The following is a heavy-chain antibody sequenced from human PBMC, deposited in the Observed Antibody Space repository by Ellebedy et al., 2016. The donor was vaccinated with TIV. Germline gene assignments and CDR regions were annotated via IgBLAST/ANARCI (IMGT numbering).Heavy chain of an antibody. V-gene: IGHV3-7*03. Sequence: GESLKISCAASGFIFSSNWMTWVRQAPGKGLEWVANIKQDGSEKYYVDSVKGRFTISRDNANNLLYLQMNSLRGEDTAVYYCARVHGDYRIDYWGPGTLVTVSS. CDR1: GFIFSSNW. D-gene: IGHD4-17*01. J-gene: IGHJ4*02. CDR3: ARVHGDYRIDY. CDR2: IKQDGSEK.